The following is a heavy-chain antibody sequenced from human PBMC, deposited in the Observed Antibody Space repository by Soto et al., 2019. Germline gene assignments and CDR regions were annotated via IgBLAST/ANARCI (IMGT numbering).Heavy chain of an antibody. D-gene: IGHD3-10*01. Sequence: PGGSLRLSCAASGFTFSIYSMNWVRQAPGKGLEWVSYIMPGGSHTYYADSVKGRFTISRDNSKNTLYLQMNSLRAEDTAVYYCAKDVSWFGAAYAFDIWGQGTMVTVSS. V-gene: IGHV3-21*05. CDR3: AKDVSWFGAAYAFDI. CDR2: IMPGGSHT. J-gene: IGHJ3*02. CDR1: GFTFSIYS.